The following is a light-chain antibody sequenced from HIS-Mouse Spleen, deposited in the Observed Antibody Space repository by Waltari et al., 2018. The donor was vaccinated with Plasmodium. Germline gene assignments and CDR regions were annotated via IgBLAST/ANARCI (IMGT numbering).Light chain of an antibody. CDR1: QSISSY. CDR3: QQNYNTWT. Sequence: DIQMTQSPSSLSASVGDRVTITCRASQSISSYLNWYQQKPGKAPKLLIYAASSLQGGVPSRFSGSGSGTDFTLTISSLQAEDFATYYCQQNYNTWTFGQGTKVEIK. J-gene: IGKJ1*01. V-gene: IGKV1-39*01. CDR2: AAS.